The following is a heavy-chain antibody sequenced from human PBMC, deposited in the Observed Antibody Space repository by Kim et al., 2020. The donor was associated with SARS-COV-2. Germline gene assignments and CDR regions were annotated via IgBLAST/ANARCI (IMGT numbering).Heavy chain of an antibody. CDR3: ASQTWVRYFDWLLPGEGNFDY. Sequence: GGSLRLSCAASGFTFSSYAMHWVRQAPGKGLEWVAVISYDGSNKYYADSVKGRFTISRDNSKNTLYLQMNSLRAEDTAVYYCASQTWVRYFDWLLPGEGNFDYWGQGTLVTVSS. CDR2: ISYDGSNK. V-gene: IGHV3-30*04. CDR1: GFTFSSYA. J-gene: IGHJ4*02. D-gene: IGHD3-9*01.